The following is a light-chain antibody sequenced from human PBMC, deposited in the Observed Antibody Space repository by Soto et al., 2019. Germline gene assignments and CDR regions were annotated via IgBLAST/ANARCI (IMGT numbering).Light chain of an antibody. CDR1: QSVSSSF. J-gene: IGKJ5*01. CDR3: QLYGSSSIT. CDR2: GAS. V-gene: IGKV3-20*01. Sequence: EIVLTQSPGTLSLSPEEGATLSCRTSQSVSSSFLAWYQHKPGQAPRLLIFGASNRAAGIPDRFSGSRSGTDFTLTIDRLEPKDFAVYYCQLYGSSSITFGQGTRLEIK.